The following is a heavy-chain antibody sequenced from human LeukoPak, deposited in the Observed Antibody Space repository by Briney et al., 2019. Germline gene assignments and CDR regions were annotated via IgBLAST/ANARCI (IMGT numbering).Heavy chain of an antibody. CDR2: IYSGGST. CDR3: ARGHTAVTRHFDF. J-gene: IGHJ4*02. D-gene: IGHD4-17*01. CDR1: GFTFSSYW. V-gene: IGHV3-66*01. Sequence: GGSLRLSCAASGFTFSSYWMSWVRQAPGKGLEWVSVIYSGGSTYYADSVKGRFTISRDDAKNLLYLDMNSLRAEDTAVYYCARGHTAVTRHFDFWGQGTLVTVSS.